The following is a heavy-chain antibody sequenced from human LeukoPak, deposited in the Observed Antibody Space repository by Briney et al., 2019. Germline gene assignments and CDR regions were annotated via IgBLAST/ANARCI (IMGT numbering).Heavy chain of an antibody. V-gene: IGHV3-30-3*01. J-gene: IGHJ6*02. Sequence: GGSLRLSCAASGFTFSSYAMHWVRQAPGKGLEWVAVISYDGSNKYYADSVKGRFTISRDNAKNTLYLQMNSLRAEDTAVYYCARGRYYDFWSGYYTWDYYYYGMDVWGQGTTVTVSS. D-gene: IGHD3-3*01. CDR3: ARGRYYDFWSGYYTWDYYYYGMDV. CDR1: GFTFSSYA. CDR2: ISYDGSNK.